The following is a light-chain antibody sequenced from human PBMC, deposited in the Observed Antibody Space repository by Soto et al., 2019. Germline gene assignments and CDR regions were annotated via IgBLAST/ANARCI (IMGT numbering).Light chain of an antibody. V-gene: IGLV1-51*01. CDR1: ISDIGSNY. J-gene: IGLJ1*01. CDR3: GTWDTSLSTGV. Sequence: QAVVTQPPSVSAAPGQEVTISCSGSISDIGSNYVSWYQQLPGTAPKLLIYDNKRRPSGIPDRFSGSKSGTSATLGITGLQTGDEADYYCGTWDTSLSTGVFGTGTKVTVL. CDR2: DNK.